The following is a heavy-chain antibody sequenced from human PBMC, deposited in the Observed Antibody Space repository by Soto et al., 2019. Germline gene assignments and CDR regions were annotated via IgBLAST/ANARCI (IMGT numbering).Heavy chain of an antibody. J-gene: IGHJ5*02. CDR2: IYYSGST. CDR3: ARAPIDYGSPPNWFDP. Sequence: SETLSLTCTVSGGSISSGDYYWSWIRQPPGKGLEWIGYIYYSGSTYYNPSLKSRVTISVDTSKNQFSLKLSSVTAADTAVYYCARAPIDYGSPPNWFDPWGQGTLVTVSS. D-gene: IGHD4-17*01. CDR1: GGSISSGDYY. V-gene: IGHV4-30-4*01.